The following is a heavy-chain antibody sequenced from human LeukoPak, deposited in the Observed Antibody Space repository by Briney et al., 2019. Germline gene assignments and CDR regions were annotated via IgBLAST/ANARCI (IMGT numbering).Heavy chain of an antibody. CDR3: AEKKNFYFDY. Sequence: GGSLRLSCAASGFTFSSYAMSWVRQAPGKGLEWLSAISSSGSTTYYADSVKGRFTISRDNSKNTLYLQMNNLKAEDTAVYYCAEKKNFYFDYWGQGTLVTVSS. CDR2: ISSSGSTT. D-gene: IGHD1-7*01. CDR1: GFTFSSYA. V-gene: IGHV3-23*01. J-gene: IGHJ4*02.